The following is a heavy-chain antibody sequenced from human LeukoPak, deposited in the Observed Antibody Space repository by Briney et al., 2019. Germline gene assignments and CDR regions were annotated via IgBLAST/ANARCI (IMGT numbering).Heavy chain of an antibody. Sequence: RASGKVSCKASGYTFTSYGINWVRQAPGQGLEWMGWISAYNGNTNYAQKLQGRVTMATDTSTSTAYMELRSLRSDDTAVYYCARRDYYYYMDVWGKGTTVTVSS. CDR1: GYTFTSYG. J-gene: IGHJ6*03. CDR2: ISAYNGNT. CDR3: ARRDYYYYMDV. V-gene: IGHV1-18*01.